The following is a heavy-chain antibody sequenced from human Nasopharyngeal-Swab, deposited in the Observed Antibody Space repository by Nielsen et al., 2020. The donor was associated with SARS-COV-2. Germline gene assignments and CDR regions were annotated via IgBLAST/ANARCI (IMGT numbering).Heavy chain of an antibody. D-gene: IGHD3-10*01. CDR3: ARDPPRFGELLPFDY. J-gene: IGHJ4*02. CDR2: IYYSGST. Sequence: SETLSLTCTVSGGSISSYYWSWLRQPPGKGLEWIGYIYYSGSTNYNPSLKSRVTISVDTSKNQFSLKLSSVTAADTAVYYCARDPPRFGELLPFDYWGQGTLVTVSS. CDR1: GGSISSYY. V-gene: IGHV4-59*12.